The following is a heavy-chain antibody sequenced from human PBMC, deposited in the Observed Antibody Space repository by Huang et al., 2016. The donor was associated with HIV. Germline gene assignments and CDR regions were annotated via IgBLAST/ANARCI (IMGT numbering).Heavy chain of an antibody. CDR3: ARGFNYYASDNLGVYYFDS. Sequence: QVQLKQWGAGLLKPSETLSLTCAVYGGAFRGSSWTWSRQFPEKGLEWHGEINNNGQISYNPSLSARVTMSTDTSKNQFSLHLTSVTAADTALYYCARGFNYYASDNLGVYYFDSWGLGTLVTVSP. J-gene: IGHJ4*02. CDR1: GGAFRGSS. D-gene: IGHD3-10*01. V-gene: IGHV4-34*02. CDR2: INNNGQI.